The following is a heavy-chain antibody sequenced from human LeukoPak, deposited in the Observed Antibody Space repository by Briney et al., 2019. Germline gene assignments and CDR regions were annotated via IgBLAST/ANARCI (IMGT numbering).Heavy chain of an antibody. Sequence: ASVKVSCKASGGTFSSYAISWVRQAPGQGLEWMGWISAYNGNTNYAQKLQGRVTMTTDTSTSTAYMELRSLRSDDTAVYYCARDRDCSSTSCYFYYYYYMDVWGKGTTVTVSS. CDR3: ARDRDCSSTSCYFYYYYYMDV. J-gene: IGHJ6*03. CDR1: GGTFSSYA. CDR2: ISAYNGNT. V-gene: IGHV1-18*01. D-gene: IGHD2-2*01.